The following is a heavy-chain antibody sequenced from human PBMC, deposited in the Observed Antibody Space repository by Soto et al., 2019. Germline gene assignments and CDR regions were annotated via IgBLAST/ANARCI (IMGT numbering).Heavy chain of an antibody. CDR1: GGTFSTYV. D-gene: IGHD1-26*01. V-gene: IGHV1-69*12. CDR2: IIPVFATT. CDR3: ARGRIAGAATDFYYYGMDV. J-gene: IGHJ6*02. Sequence: QVQLVQSGAEVKKPGSSVKVSCKASGGTFSTYVISWVRQAPGQGLEWMGGIIPVFATTNYAKKFQGRVTITADESTRTGYMELNSLRSEDTAVYYCARGRIAGAATDFYYYGMDVWGQGTSVTVSS.